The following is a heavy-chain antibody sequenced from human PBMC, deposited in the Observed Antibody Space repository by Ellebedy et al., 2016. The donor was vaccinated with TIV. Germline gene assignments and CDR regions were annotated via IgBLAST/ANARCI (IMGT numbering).Heavy chain of an antibody. V-gene: IGHV2-70*11. CDR2: IDWDDDK. Sequence: SGPTLVKPTQTLTLTCSVSGFSLRARGTCVSWIRKPPGKALAWLGRIDWDDDKYYKTSLKTRLTISKDTSKNQVVLTLTNLDPVDTATYYCARTTGGGTGSYHNDYWGQGTLVTVS. J-gene: IGHJ4*02. D-gene: IGHD3-10*01. CDR3: ARTTGGGTGSYHNDY. CDR1: GFSLRARGTC.